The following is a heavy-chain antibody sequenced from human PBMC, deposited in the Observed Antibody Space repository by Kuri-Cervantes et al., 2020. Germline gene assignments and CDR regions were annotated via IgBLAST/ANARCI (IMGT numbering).Heavy chain of an antibody. CDR3: ARARHYYDSSDQNAFDI. CDR2: ISSSSSYI. V-gene: IGHV3-21*04. Sequence: GGSLRLSCAASGFTFSSYSMNWVRQAPGKGLEWVSSISSSSSYIYYADSVKGRFTISRDNAKNSLYLQMNSLRAEDTAVYYCARARHYYDSSDQNAFDIWGQGTMVTVSS. J-gene: IGHJ3*02. D-gene: IGHD3-22*01. CDR1: GFTFSSYS.